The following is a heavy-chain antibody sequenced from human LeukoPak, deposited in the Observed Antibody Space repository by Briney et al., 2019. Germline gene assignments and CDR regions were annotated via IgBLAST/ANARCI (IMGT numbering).Heavy chain of an antibody. CDR3: VRGGYSYH. V-gene: IGHV3-21*01. D-gene: IGHD5-18*01. Sequence: PGGSLRLSCAASGFTFSAYNMIWVRQAPGKGLEWVSSINSDSNYIYYADSVKGRFIISRDNTKNSLYLQMNSLRVDDTAVYHCVRGGYSYHWGQGTLVTVSS. CDR2: INSDSNYI. J-gene: IGHJ5*02. CDR1: GFTFSAYN.